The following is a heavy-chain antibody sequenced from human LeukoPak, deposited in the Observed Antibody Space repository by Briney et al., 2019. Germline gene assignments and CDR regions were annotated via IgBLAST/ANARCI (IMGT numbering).Heavy chain of an antibody. CDR1: GGSISSSNW. V-gene: IGHV4-4*02. CDR2: IYHSGST. Sequence: SGTLSLTCAVSGGSISSSNWWSWVRQPPGKGLEWIGEIYHSGSTNYNPSLKSRVTISVDTSKNQFSLKLSSVTAADTAVYYCARGYGYFGYYYYGMDVWGQGTTVTVSS. CDR3: ARGYGYFGYYYYGMDV. J-gene: IGHJ6*02. D-gene: IGHD4-17*01.